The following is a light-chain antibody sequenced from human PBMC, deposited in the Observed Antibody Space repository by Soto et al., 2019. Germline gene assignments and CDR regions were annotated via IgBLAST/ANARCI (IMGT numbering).Light chain of an antibody. V-gene: IGLV2-14*01. CDR3: TSYTAFSTDIL. Sequence: QSALTQPASVSGSPGQSITISCTGTSSDVGNYNFVSWYQRHAGTAPKLIIYQVTNRPSGVSDRFSGSKSGDTASLTISGLQAEDEADYYCTSYTAFSTDILFGGGTKLTVL. CDR1: SSDVGNYNF. J-gene: IGLJ2*01. CDR2: QVT.